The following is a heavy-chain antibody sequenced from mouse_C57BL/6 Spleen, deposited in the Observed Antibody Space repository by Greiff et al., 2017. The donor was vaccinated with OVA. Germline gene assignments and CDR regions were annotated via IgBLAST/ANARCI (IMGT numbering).Heavy chain of an antibody. V-gene: IGHV1-19*01. CDR3: ARYLGGYSLAWFAY. CDR1: GYTFTDYY. Sequence: EVQLVESGPVLVKPGASVKMSCKASGYTFTDYYMNWVKQSHGKSLEWIGVINPYNGGTSYNQKFKGKATLTVDKSSSTAYMELNSLTSEDSAVYYCARYLGGYSLAWFAYWGQGTLVTVSA. CDR2: INPYNGGT. J-gene: IGHJ3*01. D-gene: IGHD2-3*01.